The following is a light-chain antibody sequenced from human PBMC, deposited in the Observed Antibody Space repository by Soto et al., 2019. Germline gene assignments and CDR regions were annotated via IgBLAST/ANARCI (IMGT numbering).Light chain of an antibody. CDR1: SSDVGGYNY. V-gene: IGLV2-14*01. CDR3: SSYTSTTTWV. CDR2: EVS. J-gene: IGLJ3*02. Sequence: QSALTQPASVSGSPGQSITLSFTGTSSDVGGYNYVSWYQHHPGKAPKLMIYEVSDRPSGVSNRFSGSKSGNTASLTISGLQAEDEADYYCSSYTSTTTWVFGGGTKLTVL.